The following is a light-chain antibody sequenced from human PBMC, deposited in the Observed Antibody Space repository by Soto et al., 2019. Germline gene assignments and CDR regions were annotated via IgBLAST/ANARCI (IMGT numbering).Light chain of an antibody. J-gene: IGKJ5*01. Sequence: DIVLTHSPGTLSLSPGEIATLSFWASQTFRNSFLSWFQQIPDQAPGRLIYCASMRATGIPDRFSGSGSGTDITLTISTLEPEDFAVYYCQQCVSSSTFGQRTRLEIK. CDR3: QQCVSSST. CDR2: CAS. V-gene: IGKV3-20*01. CDR1: QTFRNSF.